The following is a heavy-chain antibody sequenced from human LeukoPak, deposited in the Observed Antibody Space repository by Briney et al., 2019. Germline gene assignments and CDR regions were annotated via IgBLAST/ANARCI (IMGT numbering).Heavy chain of an antibody. CDR2: IIPILGIA. J-gene: IGHJ6*02. D-gene: IGHD5-18*01. Sequence: ASVKVSCKASGGTFSSYAISWVRQAPGQGLEWMGRIIPILGIANYAQKFQGRVTITADKSTSTAYMELSSLRSEDTAVYYCARPIQLWSYGMDVWGQGTTVTVSS. V-gene: IGHV1-69*04. CDR1: GGTFSSYA. CDR3: ARPIQLWSYGMDV.